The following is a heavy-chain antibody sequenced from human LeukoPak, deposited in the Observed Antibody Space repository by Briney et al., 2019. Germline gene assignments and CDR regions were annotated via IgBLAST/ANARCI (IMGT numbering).Heavy chain of an antibody. CDR3: ARQTGSGLFILP. CDR2: IYYTGNT. CDR1: GVSISSSYSY. D-gene: IGHD3/OR15-3a*01. J-gene: IGHJ4*02. V-gene: IGHV4-39*01. Sequence: SETLSLTCTVSGVSISSSYSYWGWIRQPPGMGLEWTGSIYYTGNTYYNASLKSQVSISIDTSKNQFSLKLTSVTAADTAVYYCARQTGSGLFILPGGQGTLVTVSS.